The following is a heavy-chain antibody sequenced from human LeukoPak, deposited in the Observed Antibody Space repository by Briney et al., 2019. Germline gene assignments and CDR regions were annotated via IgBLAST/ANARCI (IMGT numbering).Heavy chain of an antibody. J-gene: IGHJ4*02. V-gene: IGHV4-39*01. CDR1: GGSISSSSYY. Sequence: SETLSLTCTVSGGSISSSSYYWGWIRQPPGKGLEWIGSIYYSGSTYYNPSLKSRVTISIDTSKNQFSLKLSSVTAADTAVYYCARRLAGTEDYWGQGTLVAVSS. CDR2: IYYSGST. D-gene: IGHD6-13*01. CDR3: ARRLAGTEDY.